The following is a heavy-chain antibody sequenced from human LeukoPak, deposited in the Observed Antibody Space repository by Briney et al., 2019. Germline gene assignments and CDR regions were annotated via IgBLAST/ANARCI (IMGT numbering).Heavy chain of an antibody. Sequence: GGSLRLSCATSGFNFSSYGMHWVRQAPGKGLEWVAVIWYDGSKKSYADSLKGRFTISRDNFKNTLYLQMKSLRAEDTAVYYCARDFDYWGQGTLVTVSS. CDR3: ARDFDY. J-gene: IGHJ4*02. V-gene: IGHV3-33*01. CDR2: IWYDGSKK. CDR1: GFNFSSYG.